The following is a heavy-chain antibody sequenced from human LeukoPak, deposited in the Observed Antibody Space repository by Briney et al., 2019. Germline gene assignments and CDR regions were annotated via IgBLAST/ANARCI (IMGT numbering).Heavy chain of an antibody. CDR1: GGSISSYY. V-gene: IGHV4-59*01. CDR2: IYYSGST. D-gene: IGHD2-2*01. J-gene: IGHJ1*01. Sequence: SETLSLTCTVSGGSISSYYWSWIRQPPGKGLEWIGYIYYSGSTNYNPSLKSRVTISVDTSKNQFSLKLSSVTAADMAVYYCATSRRGVVPAAISYFQHWGQGTLVTVSS. CDR3: ATSRRGVVPAAISYFQH.